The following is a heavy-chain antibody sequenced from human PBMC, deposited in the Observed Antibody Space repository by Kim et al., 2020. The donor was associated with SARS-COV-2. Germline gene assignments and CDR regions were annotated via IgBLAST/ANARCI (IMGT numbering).Heavy chain of an antibody. CDR3: ARAGVDCSSTSCIDY. CDR1: GGSISSYY. V-gene: IGHV4-59*01. D-gene: IGHD2-2*01. J-gene: IGHJ4*02. Sequence: SETLSLTCTVSGGSISSYYWSWIRQPPGKGLEWIGYTYYSGSTNYNPSLKSRVTISVDTSNNQFSLKLKSVTAADTAVYYCARAGVDCSSTSCIDYWGQGTLVTVSS. CDR2: TYYSGST.